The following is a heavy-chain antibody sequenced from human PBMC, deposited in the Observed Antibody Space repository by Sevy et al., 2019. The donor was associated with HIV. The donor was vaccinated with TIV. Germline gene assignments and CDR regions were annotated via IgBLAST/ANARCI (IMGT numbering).Heavy chain of an antibody. V-gene: IGHV4-59*01. CDR1: GGSISSYY. Sequence: SETLSLTCTVSGGSISSYYWSWIRQPPGKGLEWIGYIYYSGSTNYTPSLKSRVTISVDTSKNQFSLKLSSVTTADTDVYYCARVYYYDSSGYPIPKNWFDPWGQGTLVTVSS. CDR2: IYYSGST. J-gene: IGHJ5*02. D-gene: IGHD3-22*01. CDR3: ARVYYYDSSGYPIPKNWFDP.